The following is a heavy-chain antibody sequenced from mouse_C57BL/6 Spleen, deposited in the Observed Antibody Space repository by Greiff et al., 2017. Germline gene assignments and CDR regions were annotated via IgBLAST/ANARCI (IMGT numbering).Heavy chain of an antibody. Sequence: QVQLQQSGPELVKPGASVKISCKASGYAFSSSWMNWVKQRPGKGLEWIGRIYPGDGDTNYNGKFKGKATLTADKSSSTAYMQLSSLTSEDSAVYFCASRYYGSSYWYFDVWGTGTTVTVSS. CDR3: ASRYYGSSYWYFDV. CDR1: GYAFSSSW. CDR2: IYPGDGDT. D-gene: IGHD1-1*01. J-gene: IGHJ1*03. V-gene: IGHV1-82*01.